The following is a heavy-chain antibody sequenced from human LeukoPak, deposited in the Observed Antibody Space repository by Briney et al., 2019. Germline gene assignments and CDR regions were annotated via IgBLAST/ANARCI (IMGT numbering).Heavy chain of an antibody. CDR3: VRGTAFWNGVDY. D-gene: IGHD3-3*01. J-gene: IGHJ4*02. Sequence: GGSLRLSCAASGFTFSGYWMHWVRQPPGKGLVWVSRINSDGSMTDYADSVKGRFTISRDNANTLYLQMNGLRAEDTAVYYCVRGTAFWNGVDYWGQGTLVTVSS. CDR2: INSDGSMT. CDR1: GFTFSGYW. V-gene: IGHV3-74*01.